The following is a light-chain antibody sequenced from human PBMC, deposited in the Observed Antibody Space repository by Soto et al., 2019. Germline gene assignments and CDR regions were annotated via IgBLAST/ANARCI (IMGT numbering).Light chain of an antibody. CDR2: DVS. CDR1: SSDVGGYNY. J-gene: IGLJ2*01. V-gene: IGLV2-14*01. Sequence: QSALTQPAFVSGSPGQSITISCTGTSSDVGGYNYVSWYQQHPGKAPKLMIYDVSNRPSGVSNRFSGSKSGNTASLAISGLQAEDEADYFCSSYTSSGTFVVFGGGTKLTVL. CDR3: SSYTSSGTFVV.